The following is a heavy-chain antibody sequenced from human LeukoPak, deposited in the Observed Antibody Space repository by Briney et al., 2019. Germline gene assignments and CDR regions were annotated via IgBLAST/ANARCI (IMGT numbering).Heavy chain of an antibody. D-gene: IGHD6-19*01. CDR2: INHSGST. J-gene: IGHJ4*02. CDR3: ARDVVAGTSDY. CDR1: GGSINSYY. V-gene: IGHV4-34*01. Sequence: SETLSLTCTVSGGSINSYYWSWIRQPPGKGLEWIGEINHSGSTNYNPSLKSRVTISVDTSKNQFSLKLSSVTAADTAVYYCARDVVAGTSDYWGQGTLVTVSS.